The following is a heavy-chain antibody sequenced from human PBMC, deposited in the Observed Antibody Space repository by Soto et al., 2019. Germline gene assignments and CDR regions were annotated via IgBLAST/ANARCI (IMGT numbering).Heavy chain of an antibody. J-gene: IGHJ5*02. CDR1: GYTFTSYG. CDR2: ISAYNGNT. D-gene: IGHD2-2*01. CDR3: ARLYCISTSCSLPFNWFDP. V-gene: IGHV1-18*01. Sequence: QVQLVQSGAEVKKPGASVKVSCKASGYTFTSYGISWVRQAPGQGLEWMGWISAYNGNTNYAQKLQGRVTMTTDTXXSXAXXELRSLRSDDTAVYDCARLYCISTSCSLPFNWFDPWGQGTLVTVSS.